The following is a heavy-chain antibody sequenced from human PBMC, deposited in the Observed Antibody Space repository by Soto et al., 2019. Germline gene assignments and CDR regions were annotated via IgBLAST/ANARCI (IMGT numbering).Heavy chain of an antibody. V-gene: IGHV3-33*01. CDR2: IWYDGSKK. J-gene: IGHJ6*02. D-gene: IGHD2-2*01. CDR1: GFTFSSYS. CDR3: ARPDCSSTSCSRYYYYYGMDV. Sequence: GGSLRLSCAASGFTFSSYSMHWVRQAPGKGLEWVAVIWYDGSKKYYADSVRGRFTISRDNSKNTLYLQMNSLRAEDTAVYYCARPDCSSTSCSRYYYYYGMDVWGHGTTVTTSS.